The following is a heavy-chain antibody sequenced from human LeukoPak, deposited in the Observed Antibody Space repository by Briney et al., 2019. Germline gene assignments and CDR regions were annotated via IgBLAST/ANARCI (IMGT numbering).Heavy chain of an antibody. CDR1: GGTFSSYA. D-gene: IGHD3-22*01. V-gene: IGHV1-69*05. Sequence: SVKVSCKASGGTFSSYAISWVRQAPGQGLEWMGRIIPIFGTANYAQKFQGRVTITTDESTSTACMELSSLRSEDTAVYYCASGPANYYDSSGYPPFDYWGQGTLVTVSS. CDR2: IIPIFGTA. CDR3: ASGPANYYDSSGYPPFDY. J-gene: IGHJ4*02.